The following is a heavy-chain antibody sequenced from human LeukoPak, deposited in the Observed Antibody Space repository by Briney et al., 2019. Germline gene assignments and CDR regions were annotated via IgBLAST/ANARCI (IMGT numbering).Heavy chain of an antibody. CDR3: TTSLTSGAYIDY. Sequence: PGGSLRLPCAASGLTFTNAWMTWVRQAPGKGLEWVGRIKSKTDGGTTDYAAPVKGRFTISRDDSKNALYLQMNSLKIEDTAVYYCTTSLTSGAYIDYWGQGTLVTVSS. J-gene: IGHJ4*02. CDR1: GLTFTNAW. CDR2: IKSKTDGGTT. D-gene: IGHD2-15*01. V-gene: IGHV3-15*01.